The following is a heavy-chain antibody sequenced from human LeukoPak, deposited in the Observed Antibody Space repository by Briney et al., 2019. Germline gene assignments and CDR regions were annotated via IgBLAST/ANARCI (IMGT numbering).Heavy chain of an antibody. CDR2: ISSSSTYI. J-gene: IGHJ5*02. V-gene: IGHV3-21*01. CDR3: ARSSRLDNFWFGP. CDR1: GFTFSSYS. D-gene: IGHD1-1*01. Sequence: GGSLRLSCAASGFTFSSYSMNWVRQAPGKGLEWLSSISSSSTYIYYADSVKGRFTISRDNAKNSLYLQLNSLRDEDTAVYYCARSSRLDNFWFGPWGQGTLVTVSS.